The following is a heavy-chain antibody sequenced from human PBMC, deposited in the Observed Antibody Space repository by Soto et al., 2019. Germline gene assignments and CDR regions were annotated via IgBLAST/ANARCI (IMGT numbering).Heavy chain of an antibody. CDR2: ISWDGGST. CDR3: AKDLRSSSWGYGMDV. J-gene: IGHJ6*02. D-gene: IGHD6-6*01. CDR1: GFTFDDYT. V-gene: IGHV3-43*01. Sequence: GGSLRLSCAASGFTFDDYTMHWVRQAPGKGLEWVSLISWDGGSTYYADSVKGRFTISRDNSKNSLYLQMNSLRTEDTALYYCAKDLRSSSWGYGMDVWGQGTTVTVSS.